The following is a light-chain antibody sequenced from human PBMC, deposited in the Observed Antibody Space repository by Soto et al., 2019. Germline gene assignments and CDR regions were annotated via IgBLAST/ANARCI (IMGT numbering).Light chain of an antibody. J-gene: IGKJ1*01. CDR2: GAS. CDR3: QQYNDWPTT. CDR1: QSISTT. Sequence: EIVMTQSPATLSVSPGEGATLSCRASQSISTTVAWYQHKPGQAPRPLIYGASTRATGIPVRFTGSGSGTEFTLIISSLQSEDLAVYYCQQYNDWPTTFGQGTKVEIK. V-gene: IGKV3-15*01.